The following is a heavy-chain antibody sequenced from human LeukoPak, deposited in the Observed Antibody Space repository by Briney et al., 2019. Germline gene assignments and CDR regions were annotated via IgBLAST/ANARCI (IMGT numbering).Heavy chain of an antibody. CDR1: GGSISSGSYY. V-gene: IGHV4-61*02. J-gene: IGHJ3*02. Sequence: PSETLSLTCTVAGGSISSGSYYWSWIRQPAGKGLEWIGRIYTSGSTNYNPSLKSRVTISVDTSKNQFSLKLSSVTAADTAVYYCARRLGYDSSCYYYPPDAFDIRGQGTMVTVSS. D-gene: IGHD3-22*01. CDR2: IYTSGST. CDR3: ARRLGYDSSCYYYPPDAFDI.